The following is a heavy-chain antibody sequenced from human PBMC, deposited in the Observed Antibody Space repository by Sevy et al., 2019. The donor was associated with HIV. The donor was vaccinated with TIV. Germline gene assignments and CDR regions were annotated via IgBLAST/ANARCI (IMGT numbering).Heavy chain of an antibody. V-gene: IGHV4-34*01. Sequence: SETLSLTCAVYGGSFSGYYWSWIRQPPGKGLEWIGEINHSGNTNYNPSLKSRVTISVDTSKNQFSLKLSSVTAADTAVYYCASRRGYSYGFNYWGQGTLVTVSS. D-gene: IGHD5-18*01. J-gene: IGHJ4*02. CDR1: GGSFSGYY. CDR3: ASRRGYSYGFNY. CDR2: INHSGNT.